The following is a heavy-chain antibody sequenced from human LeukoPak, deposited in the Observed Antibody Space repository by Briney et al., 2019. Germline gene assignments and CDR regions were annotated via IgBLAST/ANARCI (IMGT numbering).Heavy chain of an antibody. V-gene: IGHV4-39*01. Sequence: SETLSLTCTVSGGSISSSSFYWGWIRQPPGRGLEWIGSIYYSGSTYYNPSLKSRVTISIDTSKNQFSLKLSSVTAADTAVYYCARHQFPFGELYFDYWGQGTLVTVSS. J-gene: IGHJ4*02. D-gene: IGHD3-10*01. CDR2: IYYSGST. CDR1: GGSISSSSFY. CDR3: ARHQFPFGELYFDY.